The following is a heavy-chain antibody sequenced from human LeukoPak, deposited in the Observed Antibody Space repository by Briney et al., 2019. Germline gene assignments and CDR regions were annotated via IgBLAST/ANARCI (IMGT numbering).Heavy chain of an antibody. Sequence: PGRSLRLSCAASGFTFSSYGIHWVRQAPGKGLEWVAVISYDGSNKYYADSVKGRFTISRDNSKNTLYLQMNSLRAEDTAVYYCASHYFDYWGQGTLVTVSS. J-gene: IGHJ4*02. CDR1: GFTFSSYG. CDR2: ISYDGSNK. V-gene: IGHV3-30*03. CDR3: ASHYFDY.